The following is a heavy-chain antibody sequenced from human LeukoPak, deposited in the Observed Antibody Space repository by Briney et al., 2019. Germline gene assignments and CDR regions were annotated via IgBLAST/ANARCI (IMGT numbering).Heavy chain of an antibody. CDR1: GYSINSGYF. CDR3: ARVVASTSIDS. V-gene: IGHV4-38-2*02. CDR2: IFHTGDV. Sequence: SETLSLTCTVSGYSINSGYFWGWVRQPPGKGPEWIGSIFHTGDVYYNPSLRSRVTLSIDTSRNQVSLKVTSVTAADTALYYCARVVASTSIDSWGQGILVTVSS. D-gene: IGHD2-15*01. J-gene: IGHJ4*02.